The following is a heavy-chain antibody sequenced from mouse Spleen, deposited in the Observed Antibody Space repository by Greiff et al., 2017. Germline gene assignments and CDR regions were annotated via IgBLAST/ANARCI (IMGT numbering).Heavy chain of an antibody. V-gene: IGHV1-74*01. CDR2: IHPSDSDT. CDR3: AIDATMIRFAY. D-gene: IGHD2-4*01. J-gene: IGHJ3*01. CDR1: GYTFTSYW. Sequence: QVQLQQSGAELVKPGASVKVSCKASGYTFTSYWMHWVKQRPGQGLEWIGRIHPSDSDTNYNQKFKGKATLTVDKSSSTAYMQLSSLTSEDSAVYYCAIDATMIRFAYWGQGTLVTVSA.